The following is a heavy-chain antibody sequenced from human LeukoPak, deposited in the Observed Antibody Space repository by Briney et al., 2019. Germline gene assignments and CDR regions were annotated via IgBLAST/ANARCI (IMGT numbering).Heavy chain of an antibody. D-gene: IGHD4-17*01. Sequence: GGSLILSCAASGFTFSSYWMSWVRQAPGKGLEWVGRTRNKANSYTTEYAASVKGRFTISRDDSKNSLYLQMNSLKTEDTAVYYCASDYGAFDAFDIWGQGTMVTVSS. J-gene: IGHJ3*02. CDR3: ASDYGAFDAFDI. CDR1: GFTFSSYW. CDR2: TRNKANSYTT. V-gene: IGHV3-72*01.